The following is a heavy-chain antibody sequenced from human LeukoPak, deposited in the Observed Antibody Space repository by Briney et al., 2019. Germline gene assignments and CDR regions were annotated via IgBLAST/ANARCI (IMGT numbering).Heavy chain of an antibody. CDR3: ARDGDYGEGFDP. CDR1: GFTVSSNY. Sequence: GGSLRLSCAASGFTVSSNYMSWVRQAPGKGLEWVSVIYRGGSTYYADSVKGRFTISRDNSKNTLYLQMNSLRAEDTAVYYCARDGDYGEGFDPWGQGTLVTVSS. CDR2: IYRGGST. J-gene: IGHJ5*02. D-gene: IGHD4-17*01. V-gene: IGHV3-66*01.